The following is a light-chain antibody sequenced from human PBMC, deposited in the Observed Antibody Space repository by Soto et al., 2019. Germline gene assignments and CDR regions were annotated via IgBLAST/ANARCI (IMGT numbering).Light chain of an antibody. Sequence: EIVMTQSPATLSVSPGERATLSCRASQSVGSSLAWYQQKAGQAPRLLFYGATKRVTGIPGRFSGSGSGTEFTLTISSLQSEDFAVYYCQQYNNWPTWTFGQGTKVEIK. J-gene: IGKJ1*01. V-gene: IGKV3-15*01. CDR1: QSVGSS. CDR3: QQYNNWPTWT. CDR2: GAT.